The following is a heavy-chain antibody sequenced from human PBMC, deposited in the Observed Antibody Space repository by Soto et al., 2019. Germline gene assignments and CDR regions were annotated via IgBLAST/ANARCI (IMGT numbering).Heavy chain of an antibody. Sequence: SETLSLTCTGPGGSRCSYYWSWSRQPLGRGLEWIGYIYYSGSTNYNPSLKSRVTISVDTCKNLSSLKLSSVTAADTAVYYCARVPPAWSGSYYYYYMDLWGRGTTVT. V-gene: IGHV4-59*01. CDR2: IYYSGST. CDR1: GGSRCSYY. CDR3: ARVPPAWSGSYYYYYMDL. D-gene: IGHD3-3*01. J-gene: IGHJ6*03.